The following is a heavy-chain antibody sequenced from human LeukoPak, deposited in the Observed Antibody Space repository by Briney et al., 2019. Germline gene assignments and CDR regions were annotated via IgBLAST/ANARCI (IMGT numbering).Heavy chain of an antibody. CDR3: ARLTYYSGSGAYDY. CDR2: ISGYSGNT. D-gene: IGHD3-10*01. V-gene: IGHV1-18*04. J-gene: IGHJ4*02. Sequence: ASVKVSCKASGYTFTSHGISWVRQAPGQGLERMGWISGYSGNTNYAQEFQGRVNMTTDTSTSTAYMELRSLRSDDTAVYYCARLTYYSGSGAYDYWGQGTLVTVSS. CDR1: GYTFTSHG.